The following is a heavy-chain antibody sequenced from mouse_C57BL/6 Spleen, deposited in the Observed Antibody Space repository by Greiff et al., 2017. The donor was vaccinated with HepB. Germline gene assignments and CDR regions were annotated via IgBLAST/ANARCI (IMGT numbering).Heavy chain of an antibody. J-gene: IGHJ2*01. D-gene: IGHD2-4*01. V-gene: IGHV3-6*01. CDR1: GYSITSGYY. CDR3: ARKDGLRVFDY. CDR2: ISYDGSN. Sequence: EVKVEESGPGLVKPSQSLSLTCSVTGYSITSGYYWNWIRQFPGNKLEWMGYISYDGSNNYNPSLKNRISITRDTSKNQFFLKLNSVTTEDTATYYCARKDGLRVFDYWGQGTTLTVSS.